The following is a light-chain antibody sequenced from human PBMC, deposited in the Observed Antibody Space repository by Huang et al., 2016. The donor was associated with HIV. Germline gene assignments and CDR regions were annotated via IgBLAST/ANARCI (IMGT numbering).Light chain of an antibody. Sequence: DIQLTQSPVSLSVSVGDSVNISCQSSHDIRNFLNWYQQKPGKAPKLLIYEASYLQTGVPSRFSASGSGTDFTLTISSLHPVDLATYFCQQYESVPLTFGGGTKVQIK. CDR1: HDIRNF. J-gene: IGKJ4*01. CDR3: QQYESVPLT. CDR2: EAS. V-gene: IGKV1-33*01.